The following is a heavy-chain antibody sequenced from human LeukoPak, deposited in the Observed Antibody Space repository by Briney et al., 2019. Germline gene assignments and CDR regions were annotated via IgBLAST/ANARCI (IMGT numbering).Heavy chain of an antibody. CDR2: ISGSGGST. D-gene: IGHD3-10*01. J-gene: IGHJ3*02. CDR3: SKEEDYHGSGFAGFDI. CDR1: GFTFSSYA. Sequence: GGSLRLSCAASGFTFSSYAMSWVRQAPGKGLEWVSAISGSGGSTYYADSVKGRFTISRDNSKNTLYLQMNSLRAEDTAVYYCSKEEDYHGSGFAGFDIWGQGTMVTVSS. V-gene: IGHV3-23*01.